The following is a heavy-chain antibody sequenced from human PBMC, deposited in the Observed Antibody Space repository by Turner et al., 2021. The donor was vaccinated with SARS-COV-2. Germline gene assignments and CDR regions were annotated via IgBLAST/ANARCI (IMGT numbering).Heavy chain of an antibody. CDR3: ARDRGLSYDFWSAYYESWFDP. D-gene: IGHD3-3*01. CDR2: IWYDGSNK. V-gene: IGHV3-33*01. Sequence: QVQLVESGGGVVLLVRSLRLSCEASAFPFSSYGMHCARQAPGKGLEWVAVIWYDGSNKYYADSVKGRFTISRDNSKNTLYLQMNSRRAEDTAVYYCARDRGLSYDFWSAYYESWFDPWGQGTLVTVSS. CDR1: AFPFSSYG. J-gene: IGHJ5*02.